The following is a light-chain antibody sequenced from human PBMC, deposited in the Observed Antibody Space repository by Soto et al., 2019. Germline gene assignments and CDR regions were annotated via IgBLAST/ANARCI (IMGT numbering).Light chain of an antibody. CDR2: EGS. Sequence: QSALTQPASVSGSPGQSITISCTGTSSDVWNYNLVSWYQQHPGKAPKLMIYEGSKRPSGVSNRFSGSKSGNTASLTISGLQAEDEADYYCSSYVGSSTLLFGGGTKVTVL. CDR1: SSDVWNYNL. V-gene: IGLV2-23*01. J-gene: IGLJ2*01. CDR3: SSYVGSSTLL.